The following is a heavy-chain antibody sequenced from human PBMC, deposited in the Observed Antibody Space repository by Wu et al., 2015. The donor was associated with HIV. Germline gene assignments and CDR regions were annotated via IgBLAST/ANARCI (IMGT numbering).Heavy chain of an antibody. Sequence: QVQLVQSGAEVKKPGSSVKVSCKASGGTFSSYAISWVRQAPGQGLEWMGRIIPIFGTANYAQKFQGRVTITADESTSTAYMELSSLRSEDTAVYYCAKVPPRRGRLVGDWFGPLGPREPVVTGLL. J-gene: IGHJ5*02. V-gene: IGHV1-69*13. CDR1: GGTFSSYA. CDR2: IIPIFGTA. D-gene: IGHD3-16*01. CDR3: AKVPPRRGRLVGDWFGP.